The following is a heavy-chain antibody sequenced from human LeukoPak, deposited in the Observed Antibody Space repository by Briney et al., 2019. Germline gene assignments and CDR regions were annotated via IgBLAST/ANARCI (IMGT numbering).Heavy chain of an antibody. V-gene: IGHV3-53*01. J-gene: IGHJ4*02. CDR1: GFTVSSNY. CDR3: AKEPRNLGYCSGGSCYYDY. D-gene: IGHD2-15*01. Sequence: GGSLRLSCAASGFTVSSNYMSWVRQAPGKGLEWVSVIYSGGSTYYADSVKGRFTVSRDNSKNTLYLQMISLRAEDTAIYYCAKEPRNLGYCSGGSCYYDYWGQGTLVTVSS. CDR2: IYSGGST.